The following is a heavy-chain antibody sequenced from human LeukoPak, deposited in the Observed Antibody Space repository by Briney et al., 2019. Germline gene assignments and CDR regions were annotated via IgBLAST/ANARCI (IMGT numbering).Heavy chain of an antibody. J-gene: IGHJ3*02. V-gene: IGHV3-53*01. Sequence: GGSLRLSCAASGFTFSSNYMSWVGQAPGKGMEWVSVIYSGGSTYYSDSVTGRFTISRDNSNNTLYLQMNSLRAEDTAVYYCASANWERDAFDIWGQGTMVTVSS. CDR1: GFTFSSNY. D-gene: IGHD7-27*01. CDR2: IYSGGST. CDR3: ASANWERDAFDI.